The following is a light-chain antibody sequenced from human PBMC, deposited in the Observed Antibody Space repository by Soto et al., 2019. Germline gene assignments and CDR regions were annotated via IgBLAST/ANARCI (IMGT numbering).Light chain of an antibody. CDR2: GAS. CDR1: QSINNN. Sequence: EFVMRQSPAALSVSPGDRATLSCRASQSINNNLAWYQRTPGQAPRLLIYGASTRATGIPDRFSGSGSGTEFTLTISSLQSEDFAAYFCQQYDNWPLTFGGGTKVDI. V-gene: IGKV3-15*01. J-gene: IGKJ4*01. CDR3: QQYDNWPLT.